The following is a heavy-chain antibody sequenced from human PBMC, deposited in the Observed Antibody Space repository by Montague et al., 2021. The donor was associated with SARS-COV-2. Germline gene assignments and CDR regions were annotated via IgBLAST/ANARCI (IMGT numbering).Heavy chain of an antibody. Sequence: SETLSLTCTVSGGSLNNYFWCWIRQPPGKGLEWVGYISDSGSTKYNPSLQRRVTISVDTARNQFSLKLLSVTAADTAFYYCSRVDSSGPGEYWGQGILVSVSS. V-gene: IGHV4-59*08. CDR1: GGSLNNYF. J-gene: IGHJ4*02. CDR2: ISDSGST. CDR3: SRVDSSGPGEY. D-gene: IGHD3-22*01.